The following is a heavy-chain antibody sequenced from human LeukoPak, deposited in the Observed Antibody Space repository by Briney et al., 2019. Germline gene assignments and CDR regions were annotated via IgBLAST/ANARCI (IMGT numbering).Heavy chain of an antibody. CDR1: GFTFSSYS. Sequence: GGSLRLSFAASGFTFSSYSMNWVRQAPGKGLEWVSYISSSSSTIYYADSVKGRFTISRDNTKNSLYLQMNSLRAEDTAVYYCARVGFYYDSSGYYYDNFWGQGTLVTVSS. D-gene: IGHD3-22*01. V-gene: IGHV3-48*01. CDR2: ISSSSSTI. CDR3: ARVGFYYDSSGYYYDNF. J-gene: IGHJ4*02.